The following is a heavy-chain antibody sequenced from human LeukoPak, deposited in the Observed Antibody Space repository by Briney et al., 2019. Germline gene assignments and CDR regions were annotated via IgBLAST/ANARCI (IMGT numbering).Heavy chain of an antibody. Sequence: PGGSLRLSCAASGFTFSSYGMHWVRQAPGKGLEWVAFIRYDGSNKYYADSVKGRFTISRDNSKNTLYLQMNSLRAEDTAVYYCAKSALRFLEWLLYPWGQEPWSPSPQ. CDR2: IRYDGSNK. V-gene: IGHV3-30*02. CDR1: GFTFSSYG. J-gene: IGHJ5*02. CDR3: AKSALRFLEWLLYP. D-gene: IGHD3-3*01.